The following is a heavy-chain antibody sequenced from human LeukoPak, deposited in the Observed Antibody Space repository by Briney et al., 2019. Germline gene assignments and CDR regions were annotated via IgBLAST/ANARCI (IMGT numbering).Heavy chain of an antibody. CDR3: ARGISLRFLEWLSAYYYYGMDV. D-gene: IGHD3-3*01. CDR1: GYTFTSYD. V-gene: IGHV1-8*01. CDR2: MNPNSGNT. J-gene: IGHJ6*02. Sequence: ASVKVSCKASGYTFTSYDINWVRQATGQGLEWMGWMNPNSGNTGYAQKFQGRVTMTRNTSISTAYMELSSLRSEDTAVYYCARGISLRFLEWLSAYYYYGMDVWGQGTTVTVSS.